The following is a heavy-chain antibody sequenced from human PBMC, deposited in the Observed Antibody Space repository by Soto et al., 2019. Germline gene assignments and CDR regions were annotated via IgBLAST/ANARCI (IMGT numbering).Heavy chain of an antibody. V-gene: IGHV4-61*01. CDR1: CGSVSSGSYY. D-gene: IGHD6-6*01. Sequence: SETLSLTCTVSCGSVSSGSYYWSWIRQPPGKGLEWIGYIYYSGSTNYNPSLKSRVTISVDTSKNQFSLKLSSVTAADTAVYYCAREGARLPRFFDYWGQGTLVTVSS. CDR3: AREGARLPRFFDY. CDR2: IYYSGST. J-gene: IGHJ4*02.